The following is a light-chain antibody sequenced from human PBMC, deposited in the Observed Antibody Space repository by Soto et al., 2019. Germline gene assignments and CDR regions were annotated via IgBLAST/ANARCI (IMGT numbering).Light chain of an antibody. CDR2: GAS. V-gene: IGKV3-20*01. CDR1: QSVSSY. CDR3: QQYGSSRRT. J-gene: IGKJ1*01. Sequence: EIVLTQSPATLSLSPGERATLYFRASQSVSSYLAWYQQKPGQAPRLLIYGASSRATGIPDRFSGSGSGTDFTLTISRLEPEDFAVYYCQQYGSSRRTFGQGTKVDIK.